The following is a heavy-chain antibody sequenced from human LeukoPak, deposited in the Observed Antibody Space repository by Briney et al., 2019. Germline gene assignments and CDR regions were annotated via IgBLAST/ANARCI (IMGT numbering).Heavy chain of an antibody. CDR3: ARGHNDSSALGY. J-gene: IGHJ4*02. D-gene: IGHD3-22*01. Sequence: SQTLSLTCAVSGGSISSGGYSWSWIRQPPGKGLEWIGYIYHSGSTYYNPSLKSRVTISVDTSKNQFSLKLSSVTAADTAVYYCARGHNDSSALGYWGQGTLVTVSS. V-gene: IGHV4-30-2*01. CDR1: GGSISSGGYS. CDR2: IYHSGST.